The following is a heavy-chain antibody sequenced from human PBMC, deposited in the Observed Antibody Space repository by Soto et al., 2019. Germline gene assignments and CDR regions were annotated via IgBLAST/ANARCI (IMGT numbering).Heavy chain of an antibody. CDR2: IYYSGST. V-gene: IGHV4-30-4*01. D-gene: IGHD3-10*01. CDR1: GGSISSGDYY. J-gene: IGHJ3*02. CDR3: ARGLLWFGELLSPMWAFDI. Sequence: QVQLQESGPGLVKPSQTLSLTCTVSGGSISSGDYYWSWIRQPPGKGLEWIGYIYYSGSTYYNPCLKSRVSISVETSKNQFSLKLSSVTAADTAVYYCARGLLWFGELLSPMWAFDIWGQGTMVTVSS.